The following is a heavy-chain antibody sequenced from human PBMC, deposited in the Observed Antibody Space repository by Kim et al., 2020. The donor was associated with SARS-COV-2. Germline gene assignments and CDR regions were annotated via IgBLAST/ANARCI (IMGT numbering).Heavy chain of an antibody. Sequence: SETLSLICTVSGGSISSYYWSWIRQPPGKGLEWIGYIYYSGSTNYNPSLKSRLTISVDTSKNQFSLKLSSVTAADTAVCYCARGGLSSGWYGWGQGTLVIVSS. CDR3: ARGGLSSGWYG. D-gene: IGHD6-19*01. J-gene: IGHJ4*02. V-gene: IGHV4-59*01. CDR2: IYYSGST. CDR1: GGSISSYY.